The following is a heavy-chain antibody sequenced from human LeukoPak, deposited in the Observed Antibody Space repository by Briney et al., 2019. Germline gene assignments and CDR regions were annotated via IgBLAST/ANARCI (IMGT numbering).Heavy chain of an antibody. J-gene: IGHJ3*02. Sequence: GGSLRLSCAASGFSLSSYAMSWVRQAPGQGLEWVSAISGSADRTYYADSVKGRFTISRDNSKNTLYLQMNSLRAEDTAVYYCAKDPSNSGYFGHAFDIWGQGTMVTVSS. CDR1: GFSLSSYA. D-gene: IGHD3-22*01. CDR3: AKDPSNSGYFGHAFDI. CDR2: ISGSADRT. V-gene: IGHV3-23*01.